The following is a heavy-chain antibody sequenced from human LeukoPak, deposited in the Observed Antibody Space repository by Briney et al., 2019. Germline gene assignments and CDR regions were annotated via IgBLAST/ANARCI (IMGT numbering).Heavy chain of an antibody. CDR3: ARDKYANSWSGSNFDY. Sequence: GGSLRLSCAASGFIFSGYGMHWVRQAPGKGLEWVAVISYDGSNKYYADSVKGRFTISRDNAKNSLHLQMNSLRSEDTAVYYCARDKYANSWSGSNFDYWGQGTLVLVSS. J-gene: IGHJ4*02. CDR1: GFIFSGYG. D-gene: IGHD2-2*01. CDR2: ISYDGSNK. V-gene: IGHV3-30*03.